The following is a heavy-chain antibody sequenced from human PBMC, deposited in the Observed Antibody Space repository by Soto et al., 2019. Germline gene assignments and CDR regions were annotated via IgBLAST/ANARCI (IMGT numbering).Heavy chain of an antibody. D-gene: IGHD2-2*01. CDR2: INHSGST. J-gene: IGHJ6*03. Sequence: QVQLQQWGAGLLKPSETLSLTCAVYGGSFSGYYWSWIRQPPGKGLEWIGEINHSGSTNYNPSLKSRVTISVATSKNQFSLKLSSVTAADTAVYYCARGGVPAAIRSYYYYYYMDVWGKGTTVTVSS. CDR1: GGSFSGYY. CDR3: ARGGVPAAIRSYYYYYYMDV. V-gene: IGHV4-34*01.